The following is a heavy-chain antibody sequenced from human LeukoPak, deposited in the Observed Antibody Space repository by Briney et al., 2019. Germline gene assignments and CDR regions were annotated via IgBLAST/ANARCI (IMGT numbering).Heavy chain of an antibody. V-gene: IGHV4-31*03. D-gene: IGHD1-26*01. Sequence: SETLSLTCTVSGGSISSGDYYWTWIRQHPGKGLEWIGYIDYSGTTYNPSLKGRGTISIDTSKKQFSLKLSSVTAADTAVYYCARDVGGSYAGDAFDIWGQGMMVIVSS. CDR2: IDYSGTT. CDR3: ARDVGGSYAGDAFDI. CDR1: GGSISSGDYY. J-gene: IGHJ3*02.